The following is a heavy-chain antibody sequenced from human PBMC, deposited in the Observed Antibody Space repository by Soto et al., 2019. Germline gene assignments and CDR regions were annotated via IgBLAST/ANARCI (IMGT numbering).Heavy chain of an antibody. V-gene: IGHV3-23*01. CDR3: AKDSDSLPVVVAPA. CDR1: GFTFSSYA. CDR2: ISGSGGST. J-gene: IGHJ5*02. Sequence: GGSLRLSCAASGFTFSSYAMSWVRQAPGKGLEWVSSISGSGGSTYYADSVKGRFTISRDNSKNTLYLRMNGLRAEDTAVYYCAKDSDSLPVVVAPAWGQGTLVTVSS. D-gene: IGHD2-15*01.